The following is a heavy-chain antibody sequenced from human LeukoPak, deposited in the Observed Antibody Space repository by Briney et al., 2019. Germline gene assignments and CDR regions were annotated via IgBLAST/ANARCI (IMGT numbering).Heavy chain of an antibody. CDR1: GGTFSSYA. D-gene: IGHD3-10*01. Sequence: SVKVSCKASGGTFSSYAISWVRQAPGQGLEWMGGIIPIFGTANYAQKLQGRVTMTTDTSTSTAYMELRSLRSDDTAVYYCARAGRFGESPLDYWGQGTLVTVSS. CDR3: ARAGRFGESPLDY. J-gene: IGHJ4*02. CDR2: IIPIFGTA. V-gene: IGHV1-69*05.